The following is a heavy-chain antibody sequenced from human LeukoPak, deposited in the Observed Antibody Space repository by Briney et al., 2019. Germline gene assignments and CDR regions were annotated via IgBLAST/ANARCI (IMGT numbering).Heavy chain of an antibody. Sequence: PSETLSLTCTVSGYSISSGYFWGWIRQPPGKGLEWIGTIYNSGSTYYNASLESRVTISVDTSKNQFSLKLSSVTAADTAVYYCARGAWTTVTRGYYYYMDVWGKGTTVTISS. V-gene: IGHV4-38-2*02. CDR2: IYNSGST. CDR1: GYSISSGYF. CDR3: ARGAWTTVTRGYYYYMDV. D-gene: IGHD4-17*01. J-gene: IGHJ6*03.